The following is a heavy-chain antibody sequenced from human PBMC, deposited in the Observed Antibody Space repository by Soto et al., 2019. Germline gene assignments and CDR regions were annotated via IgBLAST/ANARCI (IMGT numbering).Heavy chain of an antibody. J-gene: IGHJ4*02. Sequence: SETLSLTCAVYGGSFSGYYWSWIRQPPGKGLEWIGEINHSGSTNYNPSLKSRVTISVDTSKNQFSLKLSSVTAADTAVYYCAKPDIVATMGYYFDYWGQGTLVTVSS. V-gene: IGHV4-34*01. CDR2: INHSGST. CDR3: AKPDIVATMGYYFDY. D-gene: IGHD5-12*01. CDR1: GGSFSGYY.